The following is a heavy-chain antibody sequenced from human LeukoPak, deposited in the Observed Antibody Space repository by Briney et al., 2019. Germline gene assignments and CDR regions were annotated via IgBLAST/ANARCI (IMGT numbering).Heavy chain of an antibody. CDR3: ARYCGGDCYDRFQYYFDY. D-gene: IGHD2-21*02. J-gene: IGHJ4*02. V-gene: IGHV4-34*01. Sequence: SETLSLTCAVYGGSFSVYYWSWIRQPPGKGLEWIGEINHSGSTNYNPSLKSRVTISVDTSKNQFSLKLSSVTAADTAVYYCARYCGGDCYDRFQYYFDYWGQGTLVTVSS. CDR1: GGSFSVYY. CDR2: INHSGST.